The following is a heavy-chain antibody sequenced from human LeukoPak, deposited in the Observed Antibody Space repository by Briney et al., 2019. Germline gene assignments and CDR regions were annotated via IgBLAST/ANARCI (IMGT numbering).Heavy chain of an antibody. J-gene: IGHJ5*02. CDR1: GGTFSSYA. D-gene: IGHD1-7*01. CDR2: IIPIFGTA. Sequence: SVKVSCKASGGTFSSYAISWVRQAPGQGLGWMGGIIPIFGTANYAQKFQGRVTITADESTSTAYMELSSLRSEDTAVYYCARRITGTTDWFDPWGQGTLVTVSS. CDR3: ARRITGTTDWFDP. V-gene: IGHV1-69*13.